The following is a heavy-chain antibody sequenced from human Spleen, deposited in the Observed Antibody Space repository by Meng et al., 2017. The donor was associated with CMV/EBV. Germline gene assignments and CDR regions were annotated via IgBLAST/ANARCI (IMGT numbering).Heavy chain of an antibody. J-gene: IGHJ6*02. CDR1: GGSIRSSSYY. Sequence: SETLSLTCSVSGGSIRSSSYYWGWIRQPPGKGLEWIGTIYYSGSTNYNPSLKSRVTISLDTSKKQFSLELSSVTAADTAVYYCARRYNYGYGLDVWGQGTTVTVSS. CDR2: IYYSGST. CDR3: ARRYNYGYGLDV. V-gene: IGHV4-39*07. D-gene: IGHD5-18*01.